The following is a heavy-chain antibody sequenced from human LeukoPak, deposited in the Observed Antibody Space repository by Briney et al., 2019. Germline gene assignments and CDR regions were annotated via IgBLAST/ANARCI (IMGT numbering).Heavy chain of an antibody. CDR1: GYTFTGYY. D-gene: IGHD4-17*01. V-gene: IGHV1-2*02. CDR3: ARALTTVTNFDY. J-gene: IGHJ4*02. Sequence: ASVKVSCKASGYTFTGYYMHWVRPAPGQGLEWMGWINPNSGGTNYAQKFQGRVTMTRDTSISTAYMELSRLRSDDTAVYYCARALTTVTNFDYWGQGTLVTVSS. CDR2: INPNSGGT.